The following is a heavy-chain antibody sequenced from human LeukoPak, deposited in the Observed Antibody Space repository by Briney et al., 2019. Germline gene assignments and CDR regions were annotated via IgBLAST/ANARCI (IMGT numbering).Heavy chain of an antibody. J-gene: IGHJ6*03. CDR1: GGSISSYY. D-gene: IGHD6-6*01. V-gene: IGHV4-4*07. CDR2: IYTSGST. Sequence: SETLSLTCTVSGGSISSYYWSWIRQPAGKGLEWIGRIYTSGSTNYNPSLKSRVTMSVDTSKNQFSLKLSSVTAADTAVYYCAGGPGIAARPGYYYYMDVWGKGTTVTVSS. CDR3: AGGPGIAARPGYYYYMDV.